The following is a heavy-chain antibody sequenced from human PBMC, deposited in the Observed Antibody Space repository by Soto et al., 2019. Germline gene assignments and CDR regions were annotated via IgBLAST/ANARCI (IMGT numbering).Heavy chain of an antibody. Sequence: GESLKISCKGSGYSFTSYWIGWVRQMPGKGLEWMGIIYPGDSDTRYSPSFQGQVTISADKSISTAYLQWSSLKASDTAMYYCARQHIVVVPAASAYYYGMDVWGQGTTVTVSS. J-gene: IGHJ6*02. V-gene: IGHV5-51*01. CDR2: IYPGDSDT. D-gene: IGHD2-2*01. CDR3: ARQHIVVVPAASAYYYGMDV. CDR1: GYSFTSYW.